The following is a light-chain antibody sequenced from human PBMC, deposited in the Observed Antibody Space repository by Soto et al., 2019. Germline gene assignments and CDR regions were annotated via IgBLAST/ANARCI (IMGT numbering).Light chain of an antibody. CDR1: QTISSW. Sequence: DIQMTQSPSTLSGSVGDRVTITCRASQTISSWLAWYQQKPGKAPKLLIYKASTLKSGVPSRFSGSGSGTEFTLTINILEPDDFATYYCQHYNSYSEAFGQGTKVDI. J-gene: IGKJ1*01. CDR3: QHYNSYSEA. V-gene: IGKV1-5*03. CDR2: KAS.